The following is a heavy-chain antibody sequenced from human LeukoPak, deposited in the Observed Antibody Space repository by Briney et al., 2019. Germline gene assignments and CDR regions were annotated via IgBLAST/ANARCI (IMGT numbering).Heavy chain of an antibody. CDR2: IYYSGST. CDR3: ARHSGRAVSQSSFDY. J-gene: IGHJ4*02. D-gene: IGHD2-15*01. Sequence: SETLSLTCTVSGVSINDYYWSWIRQPPGKGLEWIGHIYYSGSTNYNPSLKSRVTMAVDTSKNQFSLKVSSMAAADTAIYYCARHSGRAVSQSSFDYWGQGTLVTVSS. CDR1: GVSINDYY. V-gene: IGHV4-59*01.